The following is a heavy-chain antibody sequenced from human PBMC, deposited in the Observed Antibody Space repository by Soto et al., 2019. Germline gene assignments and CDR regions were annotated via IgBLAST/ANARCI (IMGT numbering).Heavy chain of an antibody. V-gene: IGHV4-39*01. CDR2: IYYSGST. CDR3: ARHYYDSSGYYYFDY. J-gene: IGHJ4*02. D-gene: IGHD3-22*01. Sequence: PSETLSLTCAVSGGSIRSNNRWSGIRQPTGKGLEWIGSIYYSGSTYYNPSLKSRVTISVDTSKNQFSLKLSSVTAADTAVYYCARHYYDSSGYYYFDYWGQGTLVTVSS. CDR1: GGSIRSNNR.